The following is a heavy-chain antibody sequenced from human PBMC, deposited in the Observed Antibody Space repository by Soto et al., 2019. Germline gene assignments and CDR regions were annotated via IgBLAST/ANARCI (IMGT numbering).Heavy chain of an antibody. CDR2: IYPGDSDT. D-gene: IGHD6-13*01. CDR1: GYSFTSYW. Sequence: GESLKISCKGSGYSFTSYWIGWVRQMPGKGLEWMGIIYPGDSDTRYSPSFQGQVTISADKSISTAYLQWGSLKASDTAMYYCARLWAAAAGTLKGDYYYYMDVWGKGTTVTVSS. J-gene: IGHJ6*03. V-gene: IGHV5-51*01. CDR3: ARLWAAAAGTLKGDYYYYMDV.